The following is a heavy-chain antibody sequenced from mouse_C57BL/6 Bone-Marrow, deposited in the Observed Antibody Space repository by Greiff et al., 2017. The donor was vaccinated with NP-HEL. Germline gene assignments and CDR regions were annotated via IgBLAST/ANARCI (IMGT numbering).Heavy chain of an antibody. CDR2: IYPGDGDT. CDR3: AKELSSKDFDV. V-gene: IGHV1-82*01. D-gene: IGHD1-1*01. CDR1: GYAFSSSW. J-gene: IGHJ1*03. Sequence: QVQLQQSGPELVKPGASVKISCKASGYAFSSSWMNWVKQRPGKGLEWIGRIYPGDGDTNYNGKFKGKATLTADKSSSTAYMQLSSLTSEDSAVYFCAKELSSKDFDVWGTGTTVTVSS.